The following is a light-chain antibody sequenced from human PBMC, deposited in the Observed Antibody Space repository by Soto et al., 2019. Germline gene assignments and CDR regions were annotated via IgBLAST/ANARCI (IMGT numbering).Light chain of an antibody. CDR2: WAS. J-gene: IGKJ3*01. CDR3: QQYSPTPLFT. V-gene: IGKV4-1*01. CDR1: QSVLYGSNNKYY. Sequence: DIVMTQSPDSLAVSLGDRATINCKSSQSVLYGSNNKYYLAWYQQKPGQPPKLLIYWASTRECGVPDRFSGSGSGTDFTLTISSLQAEDVAGYYCQQYSPTPLFTFGPGTKVDIK.